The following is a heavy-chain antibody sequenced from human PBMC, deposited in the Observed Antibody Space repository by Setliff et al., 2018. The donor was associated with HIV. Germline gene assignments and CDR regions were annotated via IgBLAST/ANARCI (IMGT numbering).Heavy chain of an antibody. Sequence: PGESLKISCQGSGYTFSTYWIAWVRQTPGKGMDWVGLIYPDKSDTKYRPSLQGQVTISADKSIATAYLQWNNLKASDTARYYCARLRHNRPWLVVNSPLDSWGQGTLVTVSS. CDR3: ARLRHNRPWLVVNSPLDS. D-gene: IGHD6-19*01. CDR1: GYTFSTYW. V-gene: IGHV5-51*01. J-gene: IGHJ4*02. CDR2: IYPDKSDT.